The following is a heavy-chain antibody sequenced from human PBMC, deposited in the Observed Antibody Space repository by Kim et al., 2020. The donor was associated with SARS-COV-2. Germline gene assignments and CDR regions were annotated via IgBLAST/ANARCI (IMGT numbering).Heavy chain of an antibody. CDR1: GFTFSSYS. D-gene: IGHD3-9*01. Sequence: GGSLRLSCAXSGFTFSSYSMNWVRQAPGKGLEWVSSISSSSSYIYYADSVKGRFTISRDNAKNSLYLQMNSLRAEDTAVYYCARDSPDLFYRTYYDILTGSWGGMDVWGQGTTVTVSS. V-gene: IGHV3-21*01. CDR3: ARDSPDLFYRTYYDILTGSWGGMDV. CDR2: ISSSSSYI. J-gene: IGHJ6*02.